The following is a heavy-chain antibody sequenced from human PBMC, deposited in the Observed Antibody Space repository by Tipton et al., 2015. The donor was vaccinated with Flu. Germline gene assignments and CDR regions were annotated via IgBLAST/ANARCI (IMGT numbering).Heavy chain of an antibody. Sequence: TLSLTCAVYGGSFSGYYWSWIRQPPGKGLERIGEINHSGSTNYNPSLKSRVTISVDTSKNQFSLKLSSVTAADTAVYYCARRRARGSGSYHPDAFDIWGQGTMVTVSS. CDR3: ARRRARGSGSYHPDAFDI. V-gene: IGHV4-34*01. CDR1: GGSFSGYY. CDR2: INHSGST. D-gene: IGHD3-10*01. J-gene: IGHJ3*02.